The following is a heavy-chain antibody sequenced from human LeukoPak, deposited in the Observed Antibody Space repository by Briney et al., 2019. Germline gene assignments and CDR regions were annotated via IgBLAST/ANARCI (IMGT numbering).Heavy chain of an antibody. D-gene: IGHD4-11*01. J-gene: IGHJ4*02. Sequence: SETLPLTCTVSVGSISTRDYQWVCIRPPTENTVEWIGSMYYSGGTHYNPSLKSRVTISVDTSKNQFSLKLRSVTAADTAVYYCARHPSCTTVTHCYFDYWGQGTPVTVSS. V-gene: IGHV4-39*01. CDR2: MYYSGGT. CDR1: VGSISTRDYQ. CDR3: ARHPSCTTVTHCYFDY.